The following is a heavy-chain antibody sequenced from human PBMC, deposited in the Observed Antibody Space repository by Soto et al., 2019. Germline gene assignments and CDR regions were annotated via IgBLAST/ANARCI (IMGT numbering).Heavy chain of an antibody. D-gene: IGHD6-6*01. CDR2: INPKSGDT. J-gene: IGHJ4*02. CDR1: GYTFTDYY. CDR3: ARSVSFITPRPDY. Sequence: QVQLVQSGAEVKKPGASVKVSCKTSGYTFTDYYIHWVRQAPGQGLECMGWINPKSGDTNYAQRCHGRVTMTRDTSISTAYMEVSRLRSDDTAVYYCARSVSFITPRPDYWGQGTLVTVSS. V-gene: IGHV1-2*02.